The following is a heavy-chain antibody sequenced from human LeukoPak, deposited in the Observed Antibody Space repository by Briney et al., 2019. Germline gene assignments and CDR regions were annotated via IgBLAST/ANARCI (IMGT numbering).Heavy chain of an antibody. CDR1: GDSVSSNSAA. CDR2: TYYRSKWYN. J-gene: IGHJ3*02. Sequence: PSQTLSLTCAISGDSVSSNSAAWNWIRQSPSRGLEWLGRTYYRSKWYNDYAVSVKSRITINPDTSKNQFSLQLNSVTPEDTAVYYCAKGLQKSYYDFWSGPGYDAFDIWGQGTMVTVSS. D-gene: IGHD3-3*01. CDR3: AKGLQKSYYDFWSGPGYDAFDI. V-gene: IGHV6-1*01.